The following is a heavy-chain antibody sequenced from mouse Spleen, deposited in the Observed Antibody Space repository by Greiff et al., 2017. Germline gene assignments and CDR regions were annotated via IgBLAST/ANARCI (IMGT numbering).Heavy chain of an antibody. V-gene: IGHV7-3*01. Sequence: EVKLMESGGGLVQPGGSLSLSCAASGFTFTDYYMSWVRQPPGKALEWLGFIRNKANGYTTEYSASVKGRFTISRDNSQSILYLQMNALRAEDSATYYCARSLDSSGAWFAYWGQGTLVTVSA. J-gene: IGHJ3*01. CDR3: ARSLDSSGAWFAY. CDR1: GFTFTDYY. D-gene: IGHD3-2*01. CDR2: IRNKANGYTT.